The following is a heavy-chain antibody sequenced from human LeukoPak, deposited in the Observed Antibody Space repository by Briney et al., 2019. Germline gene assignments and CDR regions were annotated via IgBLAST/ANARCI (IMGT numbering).Heavy chain of an antibody. CDR2: IYYSGST. J-gene: IGHJ6*02. V-gene: IGHV4-30-4*01. CDR3: ARDPGYCSGGSCFNSYYYGMDV. D-gene: IGHD2-15*01. CDR1: GGSISSGDYY. Sequence: SETLSLTCTVSGGSISSGDYYWSWIRQPPGKGLEWIGYIYYSGSTYYNPSLKSRVTISVDTSKNQFSLKLGSVTAADTAVYYCARDPGYCSGGSCFNSYYYGMDVWGQGTTVTVSS.